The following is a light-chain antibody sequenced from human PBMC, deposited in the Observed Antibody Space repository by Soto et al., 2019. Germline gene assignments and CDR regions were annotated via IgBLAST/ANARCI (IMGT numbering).Light chain of an antibody. CDR3: LLSYNAARV. CDR1: TGAVTSNHH. V-gene: IGLV7-46*01. J-gene: IGLJ2*01. Sequence: AVVTQEPSLTLSPGGTVTLTCGSSTGAVTSNHHPYWFQQKAGQAPRTLIYDTSNKHSWTPARFSGSLLGDKAALTLSGAQPEDEAQYYCLLSYNAARVFGGGTKVTVL. CDR2: DTS.